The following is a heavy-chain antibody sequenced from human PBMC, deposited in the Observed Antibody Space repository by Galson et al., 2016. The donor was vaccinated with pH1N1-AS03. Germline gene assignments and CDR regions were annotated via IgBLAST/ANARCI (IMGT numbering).Heavy chain of an antibody. CDR1: GYTFNNYA. D-gene: IGHD2/OR15-2a*01. V-gene: IGHV1-18*01. Sequence: SVKVSCKASGYTFNNYAITWLRQAPGQGLEWMGWISGYNGKTNYAQKLQGRITITTDTSTTTAYMELTSLGSDDTAMYYCAREPNIVETRSVDYWGLGTLVTVSS. CDR2: ISGYNGKT. J-gene: IGHJ4*02. CDR3: AREPNIVETRSVDY.